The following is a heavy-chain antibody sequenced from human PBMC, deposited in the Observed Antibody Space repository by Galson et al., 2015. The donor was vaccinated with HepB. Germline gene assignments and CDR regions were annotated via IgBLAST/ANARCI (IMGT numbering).Heavy chain of an antibody. Sequence: SLRLSCATSGFTLSSSVMSWARQAPGKGLEWASEITSSGGRTYYADSVKGRFIISSDSSKNTLYLQMTSLTAEDTAVYYCAKQNRSGWSESWGQGTQVTVSS. CDR2: ITSSGGRT. CDR1: GFTLSSSV. D-gene: IGHD3-3*01. CDR3: AKQNRSGWSES. V-gene: IGHV3-23*01. J-gene: IGHJ5*01.